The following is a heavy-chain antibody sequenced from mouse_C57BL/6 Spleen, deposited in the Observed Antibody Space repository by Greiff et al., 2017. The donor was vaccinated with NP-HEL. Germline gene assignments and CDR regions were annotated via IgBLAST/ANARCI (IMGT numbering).Heavy chain of an antibody. CDR2: IYPGDGDT. D-gene: IGHD3-2*02. Sequence: QVQLKESGAELVKPGASVTISCKASGYAFSSYWMNWVKQRPGKGLEWIGQIYPGDGDTNYNGKFKGKATLTADKSSSPAYMQLISLTSEDSAVYCCASGTQLRLGAMDYWGQGTSVTVSS. J-gene: IGHJ4*01. CDR3: ASGTQLRLGAMDY. CDR1: GYAFSSYW. V-gene: IGHV1-80*01.